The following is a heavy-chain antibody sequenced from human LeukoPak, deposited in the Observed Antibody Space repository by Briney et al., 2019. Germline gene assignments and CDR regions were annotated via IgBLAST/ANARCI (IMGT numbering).Heavy chain of an antibody. V-gene: IGHV3-21*01. CDR1: GFTFNSYS. CDR3: VRERNVLLWFGELFFQY. CDR2: ISSSSGYI. J-gene: IGHJ1*01. Sequence: GGSLRLSCAASGFTFNSYSMNWVRQTPGKGLEWVSSISSSSGYINYADSVKGRFTVSRDNAKNSLYLQMNSLRAEDTAVYYCVRERNVLLWFGELFFQYWGQGTLVTVSS. D-gene: IGHD3-10*01.